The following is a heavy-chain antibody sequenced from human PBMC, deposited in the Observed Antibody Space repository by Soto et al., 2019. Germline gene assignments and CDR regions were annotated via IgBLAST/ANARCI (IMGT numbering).Heavy chain of an antibody. CDR3: AMEYCSSTSCYRDY. D-gene: IGHD2-2*02. V-gene: IGHV1-69*02. CDR2: IIPILGIA. CDR1: AGTFSSYT. Sequence: QVQLVQSGAEVKKPGSSVKVSCKAAAGTFSSYTISWVRQAPGQGLEWMGRIIPILGIANYAQKFQGRVTITADKSTSTAYMELSSRRSEDTAVYYCAMEYCSSTSCYRDYWGQGTLVTVSS. J-gene: IGHJ4*02.